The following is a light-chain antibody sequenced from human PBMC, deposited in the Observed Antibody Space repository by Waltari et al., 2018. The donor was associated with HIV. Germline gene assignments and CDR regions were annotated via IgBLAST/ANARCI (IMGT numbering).Light chain of an antibody. CDR2: SNK. Sequence: QSVLTQPPSASGTPGQRVPIPCSGSSSNIGSNTVPWDRQLPGTAPKLLIYSNKQRPSGVPDRFSGSTAGTSASLVISGLQSEDEADYYCAAWDDSLKGGAFGTGTKVTVL. V-gene: IGLV1-44*01. CDR1: SSNIGSNT. J-gene: IGLJ1*01. CDR3: AAWDDSLKGGA.